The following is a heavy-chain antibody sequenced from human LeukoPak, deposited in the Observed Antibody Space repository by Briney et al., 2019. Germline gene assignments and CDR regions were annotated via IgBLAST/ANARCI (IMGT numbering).Heavy chain of an antibody. CDR1: GYTFTGYY. CDR2: INPNSGGT. D-gene: IGHD1-7*01. V-gene: IGHV1-2*02. Sequence: ASVKVSCKASGYTFTGYYMHWVRQAPGQGLEWMGWINPNSGGTNYAQKFQGRVTMTRDTSISTAYMELSRLRSDDTAVYHCARGLSRELRNMGYWGQGTLVTVSS. CDR3: ARGLSRELRNMGY. J-gene: IGHJ4*02.